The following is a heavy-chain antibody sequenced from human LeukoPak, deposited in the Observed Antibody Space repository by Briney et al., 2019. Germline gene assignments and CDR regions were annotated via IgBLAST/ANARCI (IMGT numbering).Heavy chain of an antibody. Sequence: ASVKVSCKASGYTFTSYGISWVRQAPGQGLEWMGWISAYNGNTNYAQKLQGRVTMTTDTSTSTAYMELRSLRSDDTAVYYCARSYSSGWSPQYYFDYWGQGTLVTVSS. CDR2: ISAYNGNT. CDR3: ARSYSSGWSPQYYFDY. CDR1: GYTFTSYG. D-gene: IGHD6-19*01. J-gene: IGHJ4*02. V-gene: IGHV1-18*01.